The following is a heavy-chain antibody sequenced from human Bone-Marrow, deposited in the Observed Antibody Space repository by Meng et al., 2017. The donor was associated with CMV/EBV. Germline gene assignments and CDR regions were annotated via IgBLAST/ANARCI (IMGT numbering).Heavy chain of an antibody. D-gene: IGHD3-9*01. CDR3: ARLLNYDILTGYYPNWFVP. J-gene: IGHJ5*02. Sequence: ASVKVSCKASGYPFTVHYLHWVRQAPGQGLDWVGWISPSNGGTNYGQRFQGRVTLTSDTSINTADMELSRLRSDDTSVYYCARLLNYDILTGYYPNWFVPWGQGTLVTVSS. CDR1: GYPFTVHY. CDR2: ISPSNGGT. V-gene: IGHV1-2*02.